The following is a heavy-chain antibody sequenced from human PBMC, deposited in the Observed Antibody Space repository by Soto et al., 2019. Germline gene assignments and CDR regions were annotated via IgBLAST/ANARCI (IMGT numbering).Heavy chain of an antibody. CDR1: GFTFSSYG. J-gene: IGHJ4*02. V-gene: IGHV3-33*01. CDR3: XXXXXXXXCFDY. CDR2: IWYDGRNK. Sequence: QVQLVESGGGVVQPGRSLRLSCAASGFTFSSYGMHWVXXXXXXXLEWVAFIWYDGRNKYYADSVKGRFTISRDNSKXXXXXXXXXXXXXXXXXXXXXXXXXXXXCFDYWGQGTLVTFSS.